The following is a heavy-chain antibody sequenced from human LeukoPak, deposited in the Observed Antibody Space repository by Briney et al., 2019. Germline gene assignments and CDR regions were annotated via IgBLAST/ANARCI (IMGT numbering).Heavy chain of an antibody. V-gene: IGHV4-34*01. CDR3: ARGGWAVAGTKYFQH. CDR1: GGSFSGYY. Sequence: PSETLSLTCAVYGGSFSGYYWSWIRQPPGEGLEWIGEINHSGSTNYNPSLKSRVTISADTSKNQFSLKLSSVTAADTAVYYCARGGWAVAGTKYFQHWGQGTLVTVSS. D-gene: IGHD6-19*01. CDR2: INHSGST. J-gene: IGHJ1*01.